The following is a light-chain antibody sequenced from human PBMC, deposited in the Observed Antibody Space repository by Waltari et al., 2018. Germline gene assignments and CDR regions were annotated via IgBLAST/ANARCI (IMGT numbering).Light chain of an antibody. V-gene: IGLV2-14*03. Sequence: YKQHPGKAPQLMIYDVNKRPSGGSHRFSASKSGNTASLTIFGLQAEDEADYYCISYTSTTTYVVVGGGTKLTVL. J-gene: IGLJ2*01. CDR2: DVN. CDR3: ISYTSTTTYVV.